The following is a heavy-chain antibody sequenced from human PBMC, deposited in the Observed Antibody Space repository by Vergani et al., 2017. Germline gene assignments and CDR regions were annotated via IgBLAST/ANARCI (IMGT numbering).Heavy chain of an antibody. J-gene: IGHJ5*01. Sequence: ELQLLESGGSLKQPGGSVRLSCAASGFTFTTYAMHWVRPAPGKGLEWVSALTEGGGSTYYADSFKGRFIISRDNSRDTLYLQMNSLRPEDTAIYYCVKGAGNDENCFDSWGREPLVTVAS. CDR3: VKGAGNDENCFDS. D-gene: IGHD1-1*01. CDR2: LTEGGGST. CDR1: GFTFTTYA. V-gene: IGHV3-23*01.